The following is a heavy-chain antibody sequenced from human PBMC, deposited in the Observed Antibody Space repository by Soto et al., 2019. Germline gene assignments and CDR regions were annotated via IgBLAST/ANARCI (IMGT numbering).Heavy chain of an antibody. CDR2: INHSGST. CDR1: GGSFSGYY. J-gene: IGHJ4*02. D-gene: IGHD2-2*01. Sequence: PSETLSLTCAVYGGSFSGYYWSWIRQPPGKGLEWIGEINHSGSTNYNPSLKSRVTISVDTSKNQFSLKLSSVTAADTAVYYCARAGHIVVVPAASFDYWGKGTLVTVSS. CDR3: ARAGHIVVVPAASFDY. V-gene: IGHV4-34*01.